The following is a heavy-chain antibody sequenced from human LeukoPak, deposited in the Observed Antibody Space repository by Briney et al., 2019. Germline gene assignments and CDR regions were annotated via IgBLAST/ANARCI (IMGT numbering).Heavy chain of an antibody. CDR3: AKGVSSNYGGGGIDY. D-gene: IGHD4-11*01. Sequence: GRSLRLSCAASGFTFSSYGMHWVRQAPGKGLEWVSGISWNSGSIGYADSVKGRFTISRDNAKNSLYLQMNSLRAEDMALYYYAKGVSSNYGGGGIDYWGQGTLVTVSS. CDR1: GFTFSSYG. V-gene: IGHV3-9*03. CDR2: ISWNSGSI. J-gene: IGHJ4*02.